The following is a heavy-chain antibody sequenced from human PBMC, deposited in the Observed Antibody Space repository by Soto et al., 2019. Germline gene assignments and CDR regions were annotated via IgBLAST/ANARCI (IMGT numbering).Heavy chain of an antibody. Sequence: QIHLVQSGGEVKKPGASVKVSCKTSGYTFTTYGISWVRQAPGQGLEWMGWITPFNDNTNYIQNLQSRVTMTTDTYTNTAYLELRSLTSDDTAVYYCARTDKGNYVPPLDNWGQGTLVTVSS. D-gene: IGHD4-4*01. CDR3: ARTDKGNYVPPLDN. V-gene: IGHV1-18*01. CDR1: GYTFTTYG. CDR2: ITPFNDNT. J-gene: IGHJ4*02.